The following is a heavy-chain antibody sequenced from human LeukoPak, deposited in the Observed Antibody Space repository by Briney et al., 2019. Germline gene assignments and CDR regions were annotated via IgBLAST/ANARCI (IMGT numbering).Heavy chain of an antibody. CDR1: GFTFSIYA. Sequence: GGSLRLSCAASGFTFSIYAMHWVRQAPGKGLEWVAFISSDGSNKYYADSVKGRFTISRDNSKNTLYLQMNSLRAEDTAVYYCAKEAMWREQWKYFDYWGQGTLVTVSS. V-gene: IGHV3-30-3*01. CDR3: AKEAMWREQWKYFDY. D-gene: IGHD6-19*01. J-gene: IGHJ4*02. CDR2: ISSDGSNK.